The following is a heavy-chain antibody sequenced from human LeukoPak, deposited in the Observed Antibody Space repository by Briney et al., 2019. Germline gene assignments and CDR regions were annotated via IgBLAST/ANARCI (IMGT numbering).Heavy chain of an antibody. CDR2: ISYDGSNK. J-gene: IGHJ6*03. Sequence: GRSLRLSCAASGFTFSSYAMHWVRQAPGKGLEWVAVISYDGSNKYYADSVKGRFTISRDNSKNTLYLQMNSLRAEDTAVYYCSTNLGYCSSTSCYGYYYYMDVWGKGTTVTVSS. V-gene: IGHV3-30-3*01. D-gene: IGHD2-2*01. CDR3: STNLGYCSSTSCYGYYYYMDV. CDR1: GFTFSSYA.